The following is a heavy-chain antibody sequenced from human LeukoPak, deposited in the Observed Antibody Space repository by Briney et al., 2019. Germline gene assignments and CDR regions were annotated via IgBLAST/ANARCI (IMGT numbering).Heavy chain of an antibody. D-gene: IGHD3-9*01. CDR1: GGSISSGGYY. J-gene: IGHJ4*02. CDR3: ARFSDVLRYFDL. V-gene: IGHV4-31*03. Sequence: PSQTLSLTCTVSGGSISSGGYYWSWLRQHPGTGLEWIGYIYYSGSTYYNPSLKSRVTISVDTSKNQFSLKLSSVTAADTAVYYCARFSDVLRYFDLWGQGTLVTVSS. CDR2: IYYSGST.